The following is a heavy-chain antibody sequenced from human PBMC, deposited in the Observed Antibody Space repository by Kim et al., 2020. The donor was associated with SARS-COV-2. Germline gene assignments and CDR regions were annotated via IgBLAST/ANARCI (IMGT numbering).Heavy chain of an antibody. CDR3: AKGASLRIAVAGIGDY. CDR1: GFTFSSYG. J-gene: IGHJ4*01. D-gene: IGHD6-19*01. CDR2: ISYDGSNK. Sequence: GGSLRLSCAASGFTFSSYGMHWVRQAPGKGLEWVAVISYDGSNKYYADSVKGRFTISRDNSKNTLYLQMNSLRAEDTAVYYCAKGASLRIAVAGIGDYWG. V-gene: IGHV3-30*18.